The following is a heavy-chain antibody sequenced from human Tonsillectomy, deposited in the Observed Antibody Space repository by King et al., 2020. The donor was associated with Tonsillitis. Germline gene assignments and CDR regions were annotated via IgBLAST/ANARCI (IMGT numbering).Heavy chain of an antibody. CDR2: IXPSGDTT. V-gene: IGHV1-46*01. Sequence: QLVQSXAEVKKPGASVKVXCKASGYTLSSYYMHWLRQAPGQGPEWXGIIXPSGDTTTYAQXXQXRVXMTXDTSTGXVXMQLRSLXADDTAVYYCGRGXXRXXXXXXXXAGXDPXXWGXXXXVTXSX. CDR1: GYTLSSYY. J-gene: IGHJ4*02. CDR3: GRGXXRXXXXXXXXAGXDPXX.